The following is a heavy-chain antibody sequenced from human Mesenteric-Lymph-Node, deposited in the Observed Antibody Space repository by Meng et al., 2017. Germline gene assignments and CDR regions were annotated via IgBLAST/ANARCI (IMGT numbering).Heavy chain of an antibody. CDR1: GFTFSSYS. CDR2: ISSSSSYI. Sequence: GESLKISCAASGFTFSSYSMNWVCQAPGKGLEWVSSISSSSSYIYYADSVKGRFTISRDNAKNSLYLQMNSLRAEDTAVYYCARNPLSRIAVAGYYYYGMDVWGQGTTVTVSS. V-gene: IGHV3-21*01. J-gene: IGHJ6*02. CDR3: ARNPLSRIAVAGYYYYGMDV. D-gene: IGHD6-19*01.